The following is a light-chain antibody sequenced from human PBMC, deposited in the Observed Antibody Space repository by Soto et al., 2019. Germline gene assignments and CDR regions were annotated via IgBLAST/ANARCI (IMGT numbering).Light chain of an antibody. Sequence: EIVLTQSPSTLSWSPGERATLSCRASQSVSSYLAWYQQKPGQAPRLLLYDASNRATGIPARFSGSGSGTDFTLTISSLEPEDFAVYYCQQRSNWPPVTFGQGTRLEIK. CDR2: DAS. CDR1: QSVSSY. J-gene: IGKJ5*01. V-gene: IGKV3-11*01. CDR3: QQRSNWPPVT.